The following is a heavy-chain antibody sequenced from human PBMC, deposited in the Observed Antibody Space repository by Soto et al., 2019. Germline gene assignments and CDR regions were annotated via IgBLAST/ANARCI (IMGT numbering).Heavy chain of an antibody. CDR1: EGPITGSSNY. CDR3: AISDSGSYYAFDY. Sequence: QLQLQESGPGLVKPWETLSLSCIFSEGPITGSSNYWVGFRQPPGKGLEWMGSLFYSGSPDYNPSLKSRVTLSVDRAKNRFSLNLRSVNSADTAVYYCAISDSGSYYAFDYWGQGTLALVSS. CDR2: LFYSGSP. J-gene: IGHJ4*02. D-gene: IGHD3-10*01. V-gene: IGHV4-39*01.